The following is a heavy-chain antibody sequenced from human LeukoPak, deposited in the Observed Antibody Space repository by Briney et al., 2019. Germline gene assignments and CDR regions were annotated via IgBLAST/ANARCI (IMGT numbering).Heavy chain of an antibody. J-gene: IGHJ4*02. CDR1: GFTFSSYA. CDR2: ISYDGSNK. D-gene: IGHD1-7*01. Sequence: GGSLRLSCAASGFTFSSYAMHWVRQAPGKGLEWVAVISYDGSNKYYADSVKGRFTISRDNSKNTLYLQMNSLRAEGTAVYYCATAPDNWNYGGDFDYWGQGTLVTVSS. CDR3: ATAPDNWNYGGDFDY. V-gene: IGHV3-30*01.